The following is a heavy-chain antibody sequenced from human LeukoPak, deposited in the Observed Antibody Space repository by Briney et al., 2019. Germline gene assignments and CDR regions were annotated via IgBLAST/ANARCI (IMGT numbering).Heavy chain of an antibody. J-gene: IGHJ4*02. CDR3: IPSSSVYYDSSGYPILFDY. CDR2: ISGSGGST. Sequence: GGSLRLSCVASGFTFRSYGMSWVRQAPGKGLEWVSGISGSGGSTYYADSVKGRFTISRDNSKNTLYLQMNSLKTEDTAVYYCIPSSSVYYDSSGYPILFDYWGQGTLVTVSS. CDR1: GFTFRSYG. D-gene: IGHD3-22*01. V-gene: IGHV3-23*01.